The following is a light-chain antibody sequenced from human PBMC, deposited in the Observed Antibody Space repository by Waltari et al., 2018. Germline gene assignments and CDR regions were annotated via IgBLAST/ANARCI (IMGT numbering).Light chain of an antibody. CDR1: QIVSRT. Sequence: SCRASQIVSRTLAWYQQKPGQAPRLLIYGASTRATGIPERFSGGGSGTDFSLTINRLEPEDFAVYYCQHYVRLPATFGQGTKVEIK. CDR3: QHYVRLPAT. V-gene: IGKV3-20*01. J-gene: IGKJ1*01. CDR2: GAS.